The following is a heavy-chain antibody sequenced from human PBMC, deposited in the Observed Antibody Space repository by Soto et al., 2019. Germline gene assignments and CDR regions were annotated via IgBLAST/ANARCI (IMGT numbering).Heavy chain of an antibody. D-gene: IGHD2-21*01. CDR1: GFSFTTYG. V-gene: IGHV3-33*06. J-gene: IGHJ4*02. Sequence: QVQLVESGGGVVQPGRSLRLSCAASGFSFTTYGMHWVRQAPGEGLEWVAVIWYDGTNKYYADSVKGRFTISRDTSKNPLYLQRNSRGAEDTAVYYWAKDRGGGAVVPDYWGQGTLVTVSS. CDR3: AKDRGGGAVVPDY. CDR2: IWYDGTNK.